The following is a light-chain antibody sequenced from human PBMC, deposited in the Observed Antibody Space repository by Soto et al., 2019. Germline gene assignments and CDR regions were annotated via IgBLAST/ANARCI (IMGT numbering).Light chain of an antibody. CDR1: SSNIGSHY. CDR3: AVWDDSLSGPV. J-gene: IGLJ3*02. Sequence: QSVLTQPTSASGTPGQRVAISCSGSSSNIGSHYVYWYQQLPGTAPKLLIYNNNQRPSGVPDRFSGSKSGTSASLAIIGLRSDDESDYYCAVWDDSLSGPVFGGGTKLTVL. V-gene: IGLV1-47*02. CDR2: NNN.